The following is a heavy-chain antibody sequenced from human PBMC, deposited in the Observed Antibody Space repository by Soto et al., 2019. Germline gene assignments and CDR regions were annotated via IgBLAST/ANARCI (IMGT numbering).Heavy chain of an antibody. CDR2: ISYSGST. J-gene: IGHJ5*02. Sequence: SETLSLTCIVSGDSISSSNYCWGWIRQPPGKGLEWIGSISYSGSTYYNPSLKSRVTISVDTSKNQFSLKLSSVTAADTAVYYRARMGNGDYGFLRWFDPWGQGTLVTVSS. V-gene: IGHV4-39*01. CDR3: ARMGNGDYGFLRWFDP. CDR1: GDSISSSNYC. D-gene: IGHD4-17*01.